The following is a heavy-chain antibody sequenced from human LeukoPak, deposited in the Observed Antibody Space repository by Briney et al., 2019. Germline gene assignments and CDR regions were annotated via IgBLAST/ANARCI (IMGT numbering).Heavy chain of an antibody. V-gene: IGHV3-30-3*01. D-gene: IGHD2-2*01. CDR2: ISYDGSNK. J-gene: IGHJ5*02. CDR1: GFTFSSYA. CDR3: AKDHFPYCSSTSCYGGDWFDP. Sequence: GGSLRLSCAASGFTFSSYAMHWVRQAPGKGLEWVAVISYDGSNKYYADSVKGRFTISRDNSKNTLYLQMNSLRAEDTAVYYCAKDHFPYCSSTSCYGGDWFDPWGQGTLVTVSS.